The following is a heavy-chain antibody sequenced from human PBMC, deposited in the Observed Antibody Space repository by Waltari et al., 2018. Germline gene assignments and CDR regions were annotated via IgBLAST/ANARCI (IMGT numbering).Heavy chain of an antibody. D-gene: IGHD2-15*01. CDR1: GDSISGNYW. V-gene: IGHV4-4*02. J-gene: IGHJ4*02. CDR3: ARDRGRGLFLDS. Sequence: QVQLQESGPGLVTPSGTLSVTCAVAGDSISGNYWWSWVRQSPGKGLEWIGQIHGSGRSNYNPSLESRVTVSIDTSNNHFSLKVTSATAADTAVYFCARDRGRGLFLDSWGQGTLVTVSP. CDR2: IHGSGRS.